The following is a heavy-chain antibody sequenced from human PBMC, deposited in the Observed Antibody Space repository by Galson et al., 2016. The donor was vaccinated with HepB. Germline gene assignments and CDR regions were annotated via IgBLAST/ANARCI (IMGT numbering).Heavy chain of an antibody. V-gene: IGHV4-31*03. J-gene: IGHJ3*02. CDR1: GVSIRRTTYY. D-gene: IGHD3-22*01. CDR3: ARDLSWESSGYSAAFDI. CDR2: IYYSGNS. Sequence: TLSLTCSVSGVSIRRTTYYWSWIRQRPEKGLEWIGHIYYSGNSYYNPSLKSRVTISVDTSKNQFSLMLRSVTAADTAVYYCARDLSWESSGYSAAFDIWGRGTKVTVSS.